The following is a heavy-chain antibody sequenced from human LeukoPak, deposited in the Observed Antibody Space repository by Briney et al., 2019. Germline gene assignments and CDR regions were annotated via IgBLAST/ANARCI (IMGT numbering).Heavy chain of an antibody. Sequence: GGSLRLSCAASGFTVSTIYMTWVRQAPGKGLEWVSIIYSGGNTYYADSVKGRFTISRDNSKNTLYLQINSLRVEDTAVYYCARGYGDHVGPFYFQHWGQGTLVTVSS. CDR1: GFTVSTIY. J-gene: IGHJ1*01. CDR2: IYSGGNT. D-gene: IGHD4-17*01. V-gene: IGHV3-66*01. CDR3: ARGYGDHVGPFYFQH.